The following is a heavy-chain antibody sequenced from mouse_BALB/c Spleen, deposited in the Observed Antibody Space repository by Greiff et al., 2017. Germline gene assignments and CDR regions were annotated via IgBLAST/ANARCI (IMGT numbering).Heavy chain of an antibody. CDR2: ISYSGST. Sequence: EVKLVESGPGLVKPSQSLSLTCTVTGYSITSDYAWNWIRQFPGNQLEWMGYISYSGSTSYNPSLKSRISITRDTSKNQFFLQLNSVTTEDTATYYGARSHTDYFDYWGQGTTLTVSS. J-gene: IGHJ2*01. CDR3: ARSHTDYFDY. V-gene: IGHV3-2*02. D-gene: IGHD1-1*01. CDR1: GYSITSDYA.